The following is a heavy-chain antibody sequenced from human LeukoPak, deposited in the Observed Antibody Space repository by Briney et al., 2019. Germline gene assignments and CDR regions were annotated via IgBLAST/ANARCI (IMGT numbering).Heavy chain of an antibody. CDR1: GGSISSGGYY. CDR3: ARVRVTMVRGAMGYFDY. V-gene: IGHV4-31*03. J-gene: IGHJ4*02. Sequence: SQTLSLTCTVSGGSISSGGYYWSWIRQHPGKGLEWIGYIYYSGCTYYNPSLKSRVTISVDTSKNQFSLKLSSVTAADTAVYYCARVRVTMVRGAMGYFDYWGQGTLVTVSS. D-gene: IGHD3-10*01. CDR2: IYYSGCT.